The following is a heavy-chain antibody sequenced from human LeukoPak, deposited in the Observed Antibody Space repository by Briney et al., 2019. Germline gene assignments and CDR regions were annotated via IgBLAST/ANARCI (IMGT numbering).Heavy chain of an antibody. CDR2: ISAYNGNT. CDR1: GYTFTSYG. Sequence: ASVKVSCKASGYTFTSYGISWVRQAPGQGLEWMGWISAYNGNTNYAQKFQGRVTMTRDTSISTAYMELSRLRSDDTAVYYCARSPKWLRPEDWGQGTLVTVSS. V-gene: IGHV1-18*01. D-gene: IGHD5-12*01. CDR3: ARSPKWLRPED. J-gene: IGHJ4*02.